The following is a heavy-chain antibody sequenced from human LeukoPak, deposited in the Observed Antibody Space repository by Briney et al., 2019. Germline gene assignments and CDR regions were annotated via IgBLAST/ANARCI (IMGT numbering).Heavy chain of an antibody. CDR3: ARGGPALFDY. Sequence: PSEALSLTCTVSGGSISSGSYYWSWIRQPAGKGLEWIGRIYTSGSTNYNPSLKSRVTISVDTSKNKFSLKLSSVTAADTAVYYCARGGPALFDYWGQGTLVTVSS. CDR2: IYTSGST. V-gene: IGHV4-61*02. D-gene: IGHD6-25*01. J-gene: IGHJ4*02. CDR1: GGSISSGSYY.